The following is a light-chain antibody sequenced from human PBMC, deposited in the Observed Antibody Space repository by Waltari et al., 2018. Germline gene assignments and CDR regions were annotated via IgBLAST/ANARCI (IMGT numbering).Light chain of an antibody. CDR3: CSYTGSPHVV. CDR2: EVS. CDR1: SSDVGSYNL. J-gene: IGLJ2*01. Sequence: QSALTQPASVSGSPGQSITIPCTGTSSDVGSYNLVSWYQQHPGRAPKLMIYEVSERPSGVSNRFSGSKSGNTASLTISGLQAEDEADYYCCSYTGSPHVVFGGGTKLTVL. V-gene: IGLV2-23*02.